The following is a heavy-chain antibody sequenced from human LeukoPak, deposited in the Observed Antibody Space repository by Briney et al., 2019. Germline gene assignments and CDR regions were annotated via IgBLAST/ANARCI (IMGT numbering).Heavy chain of an antibody. V-gene: IGHV3-33*01. J-gene: IGHJ6*03. CDR2: IWYDGSNK. CDR1: GFTFSSYG. D-gene: IGHD2-8*01. Sequence: GGSLRLSCAASGFTFSSYGMHWVRQAPGKGLEWVAVIWYDGSNKYYADSVKGRFTISRDNSKNTLHLQMSSLRAEDTAVYYCARGWGMRDYYMDVWGKGTTVTVSS. CDR3: ARGWGMRDYYMDV.